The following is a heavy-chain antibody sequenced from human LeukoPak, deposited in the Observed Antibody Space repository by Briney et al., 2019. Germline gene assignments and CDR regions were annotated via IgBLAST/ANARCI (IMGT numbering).Heavy chain of an antibody. CDR2: IHHSGSA. CDR3: VRDRGEFSYSHDY. V-gene: IGHV4-4*02. D-gene: IGHD1-26*01. Sequence: SGTLSLTCAVSGASISSNWWNWVRQPPGKGLEWIGEIHHSGSANYNPSLKSRVTISLDTSESHFSLRLSSVTAADTAVYYCVRDRGEFSYSHDYWGQGTLVTVSS. CDR1: GASISSNW. J-gene: IGHJ4*02.